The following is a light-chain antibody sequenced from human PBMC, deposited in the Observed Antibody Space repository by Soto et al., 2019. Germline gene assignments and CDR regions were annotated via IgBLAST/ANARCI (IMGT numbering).Light chain of an antibody. CDR2: GGS. J-gene: IGLJ2*01. CDR3: SSYAGAVV. V-gene: IGLV2-23*01. Sequence: QSALTQPASVSGSPGQSITISCTGTSSDVGSYNLVSWYQHHPGKAPKLMIYGGSNRPSGVSNRFSGSKSGNTASLTISGLQAEDEADYYCSSYAGAVVFGGGTKLTVL. CDR1: SSDVGSYNL.